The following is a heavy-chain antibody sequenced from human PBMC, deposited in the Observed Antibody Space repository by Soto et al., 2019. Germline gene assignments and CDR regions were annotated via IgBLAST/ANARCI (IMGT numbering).Heavy chain of an antibody. J-gene: IGHJ6*02. CDR1: GFTFNSYW. Sequence: GGSLRLSCAASGFTFNSYWIHWVRQAPGKGLVWVSRINSDGSSTNYADSVKGRFTISRDNAKNTLYLQMNSLRGEDTAVYYCARGGYCSGGTCYSSDYGMDVWGQGATVTVS. D-gene: IGHD2-15*01. CDR2: INSDGSST. V-gene: IGHV3-74*01. CDR3: ARGGYCSGGTCYSSDYGMDV.